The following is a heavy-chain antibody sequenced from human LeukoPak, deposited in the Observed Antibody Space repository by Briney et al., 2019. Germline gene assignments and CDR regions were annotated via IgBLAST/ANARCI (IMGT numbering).Heavy chain of an antibody. CDR1: GGSISSSNW. CDR3: ARLRGSGSYRGRAEYFQH. V-gene: IGHV4-4*02. CDR2: IYHSGST. Sequence: SETLSLTCAVSGGSISSSNWWSWVRQPPGKGLEWIGEIYHSGSTNYNPSLKSRVTISVDTSKNQFSLKLSSVTAADTAVYYCARLRGSGSYRGRAEYFQHWGQGTLVTVSS. J-gene: IGHJ1*01. D-gene: IGHD3-10*01.